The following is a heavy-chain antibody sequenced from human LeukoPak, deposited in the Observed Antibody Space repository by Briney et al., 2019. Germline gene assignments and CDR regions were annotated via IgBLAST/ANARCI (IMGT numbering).Heavy chain of an antibody. J-gene: IGHJ4*02. CDR1: GFTFSSYS. V-gene: IGHV3-48*01. CDR2: ISSSSSTI. D-gene: IGHD6-13*01. CDR3: AKEGDSSSWYGDY. Sequence: GGSLRLSCAASGFTFSSYSMNWVRQAPGKGLEWVSYISSSSSTIYYADSVKGRFTISRDNAKNSLYLQMNSLRAEDTAVYYCAKEGDSSSWYGDYWGQGTLVTVSS.